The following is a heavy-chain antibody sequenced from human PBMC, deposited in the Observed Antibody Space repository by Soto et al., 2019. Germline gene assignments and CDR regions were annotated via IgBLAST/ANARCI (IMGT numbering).Heavy chain of an antibody. CDR3: ARVWGSSPASRSRYYMDV. D-gene: IGHD6-6*01. CDR1: GFTFSSYG. V-gene: IGHV3-30*03. CDR2: ISYDGSNK. J-gene: IGHJ6*03. Sequence: PGGSLRLSCAASGFTFSSYGMHWVRQAPGKGLEWVAVISYDGSNKYYADSVKGRFTISRDNSKNTLYLQMNSLRAEDTAVYYCARVWGSSPASRSRYYMDVWGKGTTVTVSS.